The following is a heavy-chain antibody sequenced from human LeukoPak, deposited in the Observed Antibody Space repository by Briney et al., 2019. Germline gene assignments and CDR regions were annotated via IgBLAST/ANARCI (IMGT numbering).Heavy chain of an antibody. CDR1: GCTFSSYW. J-gene: IGHJ3*02. CDR2: INSDGRTT. CDR3: ARDPYNSGPGRAFDI. V-gene: IGHV3-74*01. D-gene: IGHD6-19*01. Sequence: GGSLRLSCAASGCTFSSYWMHWVRQGPGKGRVWVSRINSDGRTTNYADSVKGRFTISRDNATNTPYLQMNSLSAEDTAVYYCARDPYNSGPGRAFDIWGQGTMVTVSS.